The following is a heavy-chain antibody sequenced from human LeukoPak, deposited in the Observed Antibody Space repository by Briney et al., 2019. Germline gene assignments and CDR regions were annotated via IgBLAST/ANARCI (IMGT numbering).Heavy chain of an antibody. CDR1: GYSFTSYW. D-gene: IGHD4-11*01. J-gene: IGHJ5*02. V-gene: IGHV5-51*01. CDR3: ARMGTPYSTNWFDP. Sequence: GESLKISWKGSGYSFTSYWIAGVRQMPGKGLEWMGIIYPGDSDTRYSPSFQGQVTISADKSISTAYLQWSSLKASDTAMYYCARMGTPYSTNWFDPWGQGTLVTVSS. CDR2: IYPGDSDT.